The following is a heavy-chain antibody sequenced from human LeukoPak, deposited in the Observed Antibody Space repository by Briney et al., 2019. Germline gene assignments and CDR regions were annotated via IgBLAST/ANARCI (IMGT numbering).Heavy chain of an antibody. CDR2: IYTSGST. J-gene: IGHJ3*02. CDR3: ASIDFWSGYPDAFDI. CDR1: GGSISSYY. Sequence: SETLSLTCTVSGGSISSYYWSWIRQPAGNGLEWIGRIYTSGSTNYNPSLKSRVTMSVDTSKNQFSLKLSSVTAADTAVYYCASIDFWSGYPDAFDIWGQGTMVTVSS. V-gene: IGHV4-4*07. D-gene: IGHD3-3*01.